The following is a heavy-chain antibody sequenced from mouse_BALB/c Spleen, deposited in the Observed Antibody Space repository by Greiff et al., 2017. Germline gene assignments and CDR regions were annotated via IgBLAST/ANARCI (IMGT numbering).Heavy chain of an antibody. J-gene: IGHJ4*01. CDR2: IRSKSNNYAT. D-gene: IGHD2-1*01. V-gene: IGHV10-1*02. CDR3: VRQEGNYFDYAMDY. CDR1: GFTFNTYA. Sequence: EVQLQESGGGLVQPKGSLKLSCAASGFTFNTYAMNWVRQAPGKGLEWVARIRSKSNNYATYYADSVKDRFTISRDDSQSMLYLQMNNLKTEDTAMYYCVRQEGNYFDYAMDYWGQGTSVTVSS.